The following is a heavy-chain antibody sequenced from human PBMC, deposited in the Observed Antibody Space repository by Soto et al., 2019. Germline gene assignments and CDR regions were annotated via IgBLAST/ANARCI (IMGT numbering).Heavy chain of an antibody. Sequence: SETLSLTCTVSGGSVSSGSYYWSWIRQPPGKGLEWIGYIYYSGSTNYNPSLKSRVTISVDTSKNQFSLKLSSVTAADTAVYYCARHNWNDVYYYYGMDVWGQGTTVTVSS. CDR1: GGSVSSGSYY. CDR2: IYYSGST. D-gene: IGHD1-20*01. CDR3: ARHNWNDVYYYYGMDV. V-gene: IGHV4-61*01. J-gene: IGHJ6*02.